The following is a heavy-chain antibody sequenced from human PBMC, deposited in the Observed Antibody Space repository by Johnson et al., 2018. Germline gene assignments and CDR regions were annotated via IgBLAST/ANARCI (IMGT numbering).Heavy chain of an antibody. CDR2: ISWNSGSI. CDR1: GFTFDDYA. V-gene: IGHV3-9*01. D-gene: IGHD2-8*01. Sequence: VQLVESGGGLVQPGRSLRLSCAASGFTFDDYAMHWVRQAPGKGLEWVSGISWNSGSIGYADSVKGRFTISRDNAKNSLYLQMNSLRAEDTALYYCARQWGYGMDVWGQGTTVTVSS. J-gene: IGHJ6*02. CDR3: ARQWGYGMDV.